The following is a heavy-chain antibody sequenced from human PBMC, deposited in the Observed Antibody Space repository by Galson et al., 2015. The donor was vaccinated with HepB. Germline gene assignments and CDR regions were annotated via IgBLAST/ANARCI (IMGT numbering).Heavy chain of an antibody. Sequence: SVKVSCKASGYTFTSYGISWVRQAPGQGLEWMGWISAYNGNTNYAQKLQGRVTMTTDTSTSTAYMELRSLRSDDTAVYYCARGPPEGVGRSRYYYYGMDVWGQGTTVTVSS. CDR3: ARGPPEGVGRSRYYYYGMDV. CDR2: ISAYNGNT. CDR1: GYTFTSYG. D-gene: IGHD1-26*01. V-gene: IGHV1-18*04. J-gene: IGHJ6*02.